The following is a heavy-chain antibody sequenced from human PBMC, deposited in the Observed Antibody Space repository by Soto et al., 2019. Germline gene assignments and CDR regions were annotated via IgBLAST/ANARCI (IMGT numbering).Heavy chain of an antibody. Sequence: GGSLRLSCAASGFTVSSNYMSWVRQAPGKGLEWVSVMYSGGSTYYADSVKGRFTISRDNSKNTLYLQMNSLRAEDTAVYYCARARSALLFFDYWGQGTLVTVSS. J-gene: IGHJ4*02. CDR3: ARARSALLFFDY. CDR2: MYSGGST. CDR1: GFTVSSNY. D-gene: IGHD3-10*01. V-gene: IGHV3-66*01.